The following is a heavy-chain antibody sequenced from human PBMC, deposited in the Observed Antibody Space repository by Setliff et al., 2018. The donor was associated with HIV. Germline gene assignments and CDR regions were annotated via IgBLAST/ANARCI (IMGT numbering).Heavy chain of an antibody. CDR1: GGSISNYY. CDR2: IYTSGST. J-gene: IGHJ4*02. Sequence: LSLTCTVSGGSISNYYWSWIRQPPGKGLEWIGYIYTSGSTDYNPSLKSRVTISVDTSKNQFSLKLSSVTAADTAVYYCARGGVLRYFDWAYWGQGTLVTVS. V-gene: IGHV4-4*08. CDR3: ARGGVLRYFDWAY. D-gene: IGHD3-9*01.